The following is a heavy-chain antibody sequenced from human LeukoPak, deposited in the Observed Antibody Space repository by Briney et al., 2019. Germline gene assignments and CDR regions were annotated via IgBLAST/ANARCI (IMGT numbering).Heavy chain of an antibody. CDR2: ISYDGSNK. CDR3: AVLDDY. V-gene: IGHV3-30-3*01. CDR1: GFTFSSYA. J-gene: IGHJ4*02. Sequence: GGSLRLSCAASGFTFSSYAMHWVRQAPGKGLEWVAVISYDGSNKYYADSVKGRFTISRDNSKNTLYLQMNSLRAEDTAVYYCAVLDDYWGLGTLVTVSS. D-gene: IGHD1-1*01.